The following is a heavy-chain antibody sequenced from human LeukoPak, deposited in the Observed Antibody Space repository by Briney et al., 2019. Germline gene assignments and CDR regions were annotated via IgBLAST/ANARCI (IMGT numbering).Heavy chain of an antibody. CDR3: ARSLKVLRYFDWLLGTFDY. Sequence: SETLSLTCTVSGGSISSYYWSWIRQPPGKGLVWIGYIYYSGSTNYNPSLKSRVTISVDTSKNQFSLKLSSVTAADTAVYYCARSLKVLRYFDWLLGTFDYWGQGTLVTVSS. J-gene: IGHJ4*02. V-gene: IGHV4-59*01. CDR2: IYYSGST. CDR1: GGSISSYY. D-gene: IGHD3-9*01.